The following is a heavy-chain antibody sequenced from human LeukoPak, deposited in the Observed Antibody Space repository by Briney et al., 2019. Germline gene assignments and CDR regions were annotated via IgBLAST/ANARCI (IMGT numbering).Heavy chain of an antibody. V-gene: IGHV4-59*08. CDR1: GGSISSFY. J-gene: IGHJ4*02. Sequence: SESVSLTCTVSGGSISSFYWSWSRQPPGQGLEWIGYIYYSGSTNYNPSLKSRVTISVDTSKNQFSLQLSSVTAADTAVYYCARHGDYDNDNYDLDYWGQETLGTVSS. D-gene: IGHD3-22*01. CDR2: IYYSGST. CDR3: ARHGDYDNDNYDLDY.